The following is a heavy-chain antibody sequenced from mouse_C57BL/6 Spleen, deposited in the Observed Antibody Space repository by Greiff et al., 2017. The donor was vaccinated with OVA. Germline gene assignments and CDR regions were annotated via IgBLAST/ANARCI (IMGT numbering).Heavy chain of an antibody. Sequence: VQLQQSGAELVRPGASVTLSCKASGYTFTDYEMHRVKQTPVHGLEWIGAIDPETGGNSYNQKFKGRAILTADKSSSTAYMELRSLTSEDSAVYYCTRYWDMHYWGQGTTLTVSS. V-gene: IGHV1-15*01. D-gene: IGHD4-1*01. J-gene: IGHJ2*01. CDR1: GYTFTDYE. CDR2: IDPETGGN. CDR3: TRYWDMHY.